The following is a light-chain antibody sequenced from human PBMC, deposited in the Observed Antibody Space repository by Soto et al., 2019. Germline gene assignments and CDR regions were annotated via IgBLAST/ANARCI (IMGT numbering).Light chain of an antibody. CDR3: CSFTNSYTWV. J-gene: IGLJ3*02. CDR1: SSDVGGYNY. CDR2: EVS. V-gene: IGLV2-14*01. Sequence: QSALTQPASVSGSPGQSITISCTGTSSDVGGYNYVSWFQHHPGKVPKLMIYEVSHRPSGVSDRFYGSKSGTTASLTISGLQAEDEDDYYCCSFTNSYTWVFGGGTKLTVL.